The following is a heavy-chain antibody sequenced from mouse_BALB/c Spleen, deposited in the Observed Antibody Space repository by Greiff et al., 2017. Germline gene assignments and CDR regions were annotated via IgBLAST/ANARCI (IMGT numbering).Heavy chain of an antibody. J-gene: IGHJ1*01. CDR2: IYPGDGDT. CDR1: GYTFTSYW. D-gene: IGHD2-1*01. V-gene: IGHV1-87*01. Sequence: VQLQESGAELARPGASVKLSCKASGYTFTSYWMQWVKQRPGQGLEWIGAIYPGDGDTRYTQKFKGKATLTADKSSSTAYMQLSSLASEDSAVYYCARGGDGNGYFDVWGAGTTVTVSS. CDR3: ARGGDGNGYFDV.